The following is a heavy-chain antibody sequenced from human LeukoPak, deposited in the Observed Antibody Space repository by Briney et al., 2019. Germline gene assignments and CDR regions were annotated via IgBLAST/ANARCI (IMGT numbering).Heavy chain of an antibody. CDR2: IYTSGST. V-gene: IGHV4-4*07. Sequence: PSETLSLTCTVSGGSINIYYWSWIRQPAGKGLEWIGRIYTSGSTNYNPSLKSRVTISLDTSRNQFSLKLNSVTAADTAVYYCAKSNGYGLIDIWGQGTMVTVSS. CDR1: GGSINIYY. J-gene: IGHJ3*02. D-gene: IGHD3-22*01. CDR3: AKSNGYGLIDI.